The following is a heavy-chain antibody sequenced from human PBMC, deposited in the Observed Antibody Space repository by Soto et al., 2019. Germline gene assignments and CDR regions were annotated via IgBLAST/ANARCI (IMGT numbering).Heavy chain of an antibody. D-gene: IGHD3-10*01. CDR1: GFTFSSYG. CDR3: AIDSGTYYYVSGRGFDP. V-gene: IGHV3-30*03. CDR2: ISYDGSNK. J-gene: IGHJ5*02. Sequence: PGWSLRVSCAASGFTFSSYGMHWVRQAPGKGLEWVAVISYDGSNKYYADSVKGRFTISRDNSKNTLYLQMNSLRAEDTAVYYCAIDSGTYYYVSGRGFDPWVQGDLVSVSS.